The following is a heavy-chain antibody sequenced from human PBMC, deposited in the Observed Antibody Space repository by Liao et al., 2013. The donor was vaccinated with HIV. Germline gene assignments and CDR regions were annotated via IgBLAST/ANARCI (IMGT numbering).Heavy chain of an antibody. CDR2: IYTSGST. J-gene: IGHJ4*02. Sequence: QVQLQESGPGLVKPSQTLSLTCTVSGGSITSGSYYWSWIRQPAGKGLEWIGRIYTSGSTNYNPSLKSRVTISVDTSKNQFSLKLSSVTAADTAVYYCASEGDSSGYYGYYFDYWGQGTLVTVSS. V-gene: IGHV4-61*02. CDR3: ASEGDSSGYYGYYFDY. D-gene: IGHD3-22*01. CDR1: GGSITSGSYY.